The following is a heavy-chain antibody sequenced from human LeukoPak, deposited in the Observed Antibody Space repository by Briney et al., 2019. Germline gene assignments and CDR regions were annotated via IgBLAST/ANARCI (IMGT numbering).Heavy chain of an antibody. CDR1: GGSISSATYF. V-gene: IGHV4-39*07. J-gene: IGHJ6*03. CDR3: ARGSGWHSYYYYYYMDV. D-gene: IGHD6-19*01. CDR2: IYYSGST. Sequence: SETLSLTCTVSGGSISSATYFWGWIRQPPGKSLEWIGSIYYSGSTNYNPSLKSRVTISVDTSKNQFSLKLSSVTAADTVVYYCARGSGWHSYYYYYYMDVWGKGTTVTVSS.